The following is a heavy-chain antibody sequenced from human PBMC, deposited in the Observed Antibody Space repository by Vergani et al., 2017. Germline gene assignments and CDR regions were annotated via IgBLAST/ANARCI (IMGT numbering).Heavy chain of an antibody. Sequence: QLQLQESGPGLVKPSETLSLTCTVSGGSISSSSYYWGWIRQPPGKGLEWIGSIYYSGSTYYNPSLKSRVTISVDTSKNQFSLKLSSVTAADTAVYYCARINVCSGGSCYSAASDYWSQGTLVTVSS. CDR3: ARINVCSGGSCYSAASDY. CDR1: GGSISSSSYY. D-gene: IGHD2-15*01. V-gene: IGHV4-39*01. J-gene: IGHJ4*02. CDR2: IYYSGST.